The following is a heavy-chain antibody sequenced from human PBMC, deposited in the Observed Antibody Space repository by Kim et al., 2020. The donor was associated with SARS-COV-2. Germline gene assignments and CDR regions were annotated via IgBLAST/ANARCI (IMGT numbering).Heavy chain of an antibody. Sequence: GGSLRLSCAASGFTVSSNYMSWVRQAPGKGLEWVSVIYSGGSTYYADSVKGRFTISRHNSKNTLHLQMNSLRAEDTAVYYWERVASSPTYYYYGMDVWGQGTTVTVSS. CDR2: IYSGGST. D-gene: IGHD5-12*01. V-gene: IGHV3-53*04. CDR1: GFTVSSNY. CDR3: ERVASSPTYYYYGMDV. J-gene: IGHJ6*02.